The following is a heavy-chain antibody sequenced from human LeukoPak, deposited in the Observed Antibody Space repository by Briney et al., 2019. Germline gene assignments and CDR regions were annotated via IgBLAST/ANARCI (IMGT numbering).Heavy chain of an antibody. D-gene: IGHD1-26*01. CDR2: ISWNSGSI. CDR3: AKATGGSYYVAFDY. J-gene: IGHJ4*02. CDR1: GFTFDDFA. V-gene: IGHV3-9*01. Sequence: AGGSLRLSCAASGFTFDDFAMHWVRQAPGKGLDWVSGISWNSGSIGYADSVKGRFTISRDNAKNSLYLQMNSLRAEDTALYYCAKATGGSYYVAFDYWGQGTLVTVSS.